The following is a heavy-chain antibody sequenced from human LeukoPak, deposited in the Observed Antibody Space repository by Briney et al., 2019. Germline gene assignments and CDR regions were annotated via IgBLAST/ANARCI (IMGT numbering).Heavy chain of an antibody. Sequence: ASVKVSCKASGYTFTSYGISWVRQAPGQGLEWMGWISAYNGNTNYAQKLQGRVTMTTDTSTSTAYMELRSLRSDDTAVYYCARDSGRYDFWSGYRPLYYFDYWGQGTLVTVSS. J-gene: IGHJ4*02. CDR1: GYTFTSYG. CDR3: ARDSGRYDFWSGYRPLYYFDY. D-gene: IGHD3-3*01. CDR2: ISAYNGNT. V-gene: IGHV1-18*01.